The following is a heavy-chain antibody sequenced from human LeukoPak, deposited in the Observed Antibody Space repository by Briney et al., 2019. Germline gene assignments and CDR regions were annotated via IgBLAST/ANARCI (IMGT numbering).Heavy chain of an antibody. V-gene: IGHV3-30-3*01. D-gene: IGHD3-10*01. CDR2: ISSYGRNK. CDR3: ARGGQSGSSGSYSFHY. Sequence: GGSLRLSCAASGFTFSSYAMHWVRQAPGKGLEGVAVISSYGRNKYSSDPVQRLFPISRDHSKNTLYLQMNSLRPEDTAVYYCARGGQSGSSGSYSFHYWGQGTLVTVSS. J-gene: IGHJ4*02. CDR1: GFTFSSYA.